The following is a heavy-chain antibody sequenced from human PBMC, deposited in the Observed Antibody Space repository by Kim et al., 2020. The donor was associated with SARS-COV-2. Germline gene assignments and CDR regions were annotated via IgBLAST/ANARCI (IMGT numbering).Heavy chain of an antibody. CDR2: IYSGGSST. Sequence: GGSLRLSCAASGFTFSSYAMSWVRQAPGKGLEWVSVIYSGGSSTYYADSVKGRFTISRDNSKNTLYLQMNSLRAEDTAVYYCAKFLPHRYCSSTSCPVDYWGQGTLVTVSS. J-gene: IGHJ4*02. CDR1: GFTFSSYA. CDR3: AKFLPHRYCSSTSCPVDY. D-gene: IGHD2-2*01. V-gene: IGHV3-23*03.